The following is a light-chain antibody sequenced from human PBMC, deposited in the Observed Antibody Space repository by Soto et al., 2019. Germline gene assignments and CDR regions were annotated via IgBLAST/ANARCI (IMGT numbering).Light chain of an antibody. CDR3: HQYNNFWT. CDR2: GAS. Sequence: IVLTQSPATLSVSAGERVTLSCRASQSVSSRLAWYHQKPGQSPRLLIYGASTRATGIPARFSGSGSGAEFTLTISSLQSEDFGLHYWHQYNNFWTFGQGTKVDIK. V-gene: IGKV3-15*01. J-gene: IGKJ1*01. CDR1: QSVSSR.